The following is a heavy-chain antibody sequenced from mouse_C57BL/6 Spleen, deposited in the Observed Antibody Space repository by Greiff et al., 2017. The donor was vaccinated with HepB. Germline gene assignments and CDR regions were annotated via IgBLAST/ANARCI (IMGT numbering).Heavy chain of an antibody. CDR1: GYAFSSSW. CDR3: ARQGVLRSLDY. D-gene: IGHD1-1*01. CDR2: IYPGDGDT. V-gene: IGHV1-82*01. Sequence: QVQLKQSGPELVKPGASVKISCKASGYAFSSSWMNWVKQRPGKGLEWIGRIYPGDGDTNYNGKFKGKATLTADKSSSTAYMQLSSLTSEDSAVYFCARQGVLRSLDYWGQGTSVTVSS. J-gene: IGHJ4*01.